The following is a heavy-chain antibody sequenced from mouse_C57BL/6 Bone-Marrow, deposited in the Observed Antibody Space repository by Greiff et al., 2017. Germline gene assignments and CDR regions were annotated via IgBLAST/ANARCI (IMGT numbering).Heavy chain of an antibody. CDR2: IDPSDSYT. D-gene: IGHD2-14*01. J-gene: IGHJ2*01. CDR3: ARGGQVRPPFDN. Sequence: VKLQQPGAELVMPGASVKLSCKASGYTFTSYWMHWVKQRPGQGLEWIGEIDPSDSYTNYNQKFKGKSTLTVDKSSSTAYMQLSSLTSEDSAVYYCARGGQVRPPFDNWGQGTTLSVSS. CDR1: GYTFTSYW. V-gene: IGHV1-69*01.